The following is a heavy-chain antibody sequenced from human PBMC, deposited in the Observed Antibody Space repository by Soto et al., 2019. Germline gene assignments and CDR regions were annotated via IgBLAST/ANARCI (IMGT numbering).Heavy chain of an antibody. J-gene: IGHJ6*02. Sequence: QVQLVESGGGVVQPGRSLRLSCAASGFTFSSYAMHWIRQAPGKGLEWVAVISYDGSNKYYADSVKGRFTISRDNSKNTLYLQMNSRGAEDTAVYYCARDVYGGTRRYYYYGMDVWGQGTTVTVSS. V-gene: IGHV3-30-3*01. CDR1: GFTFSSYA. CDR2: ISYDGSNK. D-gene: IGHD2-15*01. CDR3: ARDVYGGTRRYYYYGMDV.